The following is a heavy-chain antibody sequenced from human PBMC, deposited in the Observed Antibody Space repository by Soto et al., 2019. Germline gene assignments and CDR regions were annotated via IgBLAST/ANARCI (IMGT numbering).Heavy chain of an antibody. J-gene: IGHJ5*02. CDR1: GFTFSAYD. Sequence: EVQLVESGGGLVQPGGSLRLSCAASGFTFSAYDMHWVRQPTGKGLEWVSAIGTLHDTYYPDSVKGRFTISRENAKNSLYLQMNSLPTGDTAVDYCARQASYWHGGGGWFDPWGQGTLVTVSS. CDR3: ARQASYWHGGGGWFDP. V-gene: IGHV3-13*01. D-gene: IGHD2-8*02. CDR2: IGTLHDT.